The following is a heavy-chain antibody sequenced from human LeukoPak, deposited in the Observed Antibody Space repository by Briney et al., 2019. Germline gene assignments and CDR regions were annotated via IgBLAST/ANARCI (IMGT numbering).Heavy chain of an antibody. CDR2: IRSKANSYAT. CDR3: TRHVHDYGDYVQFDY. D-gene: IGHD4-17*01. J-gene: IGHJ4*02. Sequence: PGGSLRLSCAASGFTFSGSAMHWVRQASGKGLEWVGRIRSKANSYATAYAASVKGRFTISRDDSKNKAYLQMNSLKTEDTAVYYCTRHVHDYGDYVQFDYWGQGTLVTVSS. CDR1: GFTFSGSA. V-gene: IGHV3-73*01.